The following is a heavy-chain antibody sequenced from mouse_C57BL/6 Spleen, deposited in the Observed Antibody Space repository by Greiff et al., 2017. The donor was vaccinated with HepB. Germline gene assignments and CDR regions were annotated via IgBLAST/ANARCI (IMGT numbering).Heavy chain of an antibody. J-gene: IGHJ2*01. V-gene: IGHV1-69*01. Sequence: VKLQQPGAELVMPGASVKLSCKASGYTFTSYWMHWVKQRPGQGLEWIGEIDPSDSYTNYNQKFKGKSTLTVDKSSSTAYMQLSSLTSEDSAVYYCARERAAYYSNYDYFDYWGQGTTLTVSS. CDR1: GYTFTSYW. CDR3: ARERAAYYSNYDYFDY. CDR2: IDPSDSYT. D-gene: IGHD2-5*01.